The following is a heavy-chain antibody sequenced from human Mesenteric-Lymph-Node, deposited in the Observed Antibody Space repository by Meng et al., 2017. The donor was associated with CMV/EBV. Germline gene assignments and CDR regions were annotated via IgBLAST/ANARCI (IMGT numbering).Heavy chain of an antibody. CDR1: GGSFSGYY. Sequence: GSLRLSCAVYGGSFSGYYWSWIRQPPGKGLEWIGEINHSGSTNYNPSLKSRVTISVDTSKNQFSLKLSSVTAADTAVYYCARGIRFLKRNNWFDPWGQGTLVTVSS. J-gene: IGHJ5*02. D-gene: IGHD3-3*01. CDR2: INHSGST. V-gene: IGHV4-34*01. CDR3: ARGIRFLKRNNWFDP.